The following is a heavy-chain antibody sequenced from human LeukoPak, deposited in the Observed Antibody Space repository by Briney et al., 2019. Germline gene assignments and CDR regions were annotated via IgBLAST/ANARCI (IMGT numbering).Heavy chain of an antibody. CDR1: GFTFTAYG. D-gene: IGHD3-10*01. CDR2: VRNDGTNK. Sequence: GGSLRLSCAASGFTFTAYGMHWVRQAPGKGLEWVAFVRNDGTNKHYADSVKGRFTISRDNSKNTVYLQMNSLRAEDTAVYYCAKDLGTLISGSYYFYFDYWGQGTLVTVSS. V-gene: IGHV3-30*02. CDR3: AKDLGTLISGSYYFYFDY. J-gene: IGHJ4*02.